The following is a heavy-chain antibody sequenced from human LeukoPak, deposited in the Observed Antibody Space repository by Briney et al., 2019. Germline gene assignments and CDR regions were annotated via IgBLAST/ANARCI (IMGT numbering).Heavy chain of an antibody. D-gene: IGHD5-18*01. Sequence: SETLSLTCTVSGGSISSGDYYWSWIRQPPGKGLEWIGKINHSGSTNYNPSLKSRVTISVDTSKNQFSLKLSSVTAADTAVYYCASGYRHPGDYWGQGTLVTVSS. CDR2: INHSGST. J-gene: IGHJ4*02. V-gene: IGHV4-39*07. CDR1: GGSISSGDYY. CDR3: ASGYRHPGDY.